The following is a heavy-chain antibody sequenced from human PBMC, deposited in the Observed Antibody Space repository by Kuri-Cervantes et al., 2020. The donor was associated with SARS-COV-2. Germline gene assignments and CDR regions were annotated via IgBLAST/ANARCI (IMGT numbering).Heavy chain of an antibody. CDR1: GYTFTSYY. V-gene: IGHV1-46*01. CDR3: ARAELTGIDY. Sequence: ASVKVSCKASGYTFTSYYMHWVRQAPGQGLEWMGIINPSGGSTSYAQKFQGRVTMASDTSTSTVYMELSSLRSEDTAVYYCARAELTGIDYWGQGTLVTVSS. CDR2: INPSGGST. J-gene: IGHJ4*02. D-gene: IGHD7-27*01.